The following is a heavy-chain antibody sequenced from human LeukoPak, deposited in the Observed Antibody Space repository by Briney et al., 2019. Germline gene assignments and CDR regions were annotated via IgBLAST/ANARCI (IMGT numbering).Heavy chain of an antibody. CDR2: IYYSGST. CDR1: GGSISSSSYY. V-gene: IGHV4-39*01. D-gene: IGHD2-2*02. Sequence: SETLFLTCTVSGGSISSSSYYWGWIRQPPGKGLEWIGSIYYSGSTYYNPSLKSRVTISVDTSKNQFPLKLSSVTAADTAVYYCARQYTGIDYWGQGTLVTVSS. CDR3: ARQYTGIDY. J-gene: IGHJ4*02.